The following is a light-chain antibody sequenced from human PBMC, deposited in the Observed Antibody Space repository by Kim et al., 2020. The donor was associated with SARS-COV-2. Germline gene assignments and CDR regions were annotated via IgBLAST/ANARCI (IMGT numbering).Light chain of an antibody. V-gene: IGLV2-11*01. CDR1: SSDVGGYNY. Sequence: SVAISCTGTSSDVGGYNYVSWYQQNPGKAPKHMIYDVSKRPSGVPDCFSGSKSGYTDSLSISELQAEDEADYYCCSYAGSYTYWVFGGGTQLTVL. CDR3: CSYAGSYTYWV. J-gene: IGLJ3*02. CDR2: DVS.